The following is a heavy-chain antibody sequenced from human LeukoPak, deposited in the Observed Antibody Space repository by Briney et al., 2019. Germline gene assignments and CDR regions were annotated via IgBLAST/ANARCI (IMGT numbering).Heavy chain of an antibody. CDR2: IYYSGST. CDR3: ARGPYYYDSSGYYYLDFYYYYGMDV. V-gene: IGHV4-39*01. D-gene: IGHD3-22*01. J-gene: IGHJ6*02. Sequence: SGTLSLTCTVSAVSISSSSYYWGWIRQPPGKGLEWIGSIYYSGSTYYNPSLKSRVTISVDTSKNQFSLKLSSVTAADTAVYYCARGPYYYDSSGYYYLDFYYYYGMDVWGQGTTVTVSS. CDR1: AVSISSSSYY.